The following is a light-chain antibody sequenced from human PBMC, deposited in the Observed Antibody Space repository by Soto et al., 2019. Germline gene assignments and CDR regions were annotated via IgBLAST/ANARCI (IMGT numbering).Light chain of an antibody. Sequence: QSVLPKPASVSGSPGQSITISCTGTSSDVGNSDYVSWYQQHPGKVPKLMIYDVSNRPSGVSNRFSGSKSGNTASLTISGLQAEDEADYYCISFTTRATYVFGTGTKVTVL. CDR2: DVS. CDR3: ISFTTRATYV. CDR1: SSDVGNSDY. J-gene: IGLJ1*01. V-gene: IGLV2-14*01.